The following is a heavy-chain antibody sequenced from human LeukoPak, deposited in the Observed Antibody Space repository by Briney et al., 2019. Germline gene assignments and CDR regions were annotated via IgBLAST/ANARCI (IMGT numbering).Heavy chain of an antibody. J-gene: IGHJ6*02. CDR2: ISYDGSNK. V-gene: IGHV3-30*18. CDR3: AKDRAAVAGRYYYGMDV. CDR1: GFTFSTYG. D-gene: IGHD6-19*01. Sequence: GGSLRLSCAASGFTFSTYGMHWVRQAPGKGLDWVAVISYDGSNKDYADSVKGRFTISRDNSKNTLYLQMDSLRAEDTAVYYCAKDRAAVAGRYYYGMDVWGQGTTVTVSS.